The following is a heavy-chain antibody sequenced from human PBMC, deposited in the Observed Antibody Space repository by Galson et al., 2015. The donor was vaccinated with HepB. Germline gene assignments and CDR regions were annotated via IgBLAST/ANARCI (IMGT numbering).Heavy chain of an antibody. V-gene: IGHV3-20*04. Sequence: SLRLSCAASGFTFDDYGMSWVRQAPGKGLEWVSGINWNGGSTGYADSVKGRFTISRDNAKNSLYLQMNSLRAEDTALYYCAREGRYYGSGSYGANDYWGQGTLVTVSS. CDR2: INWNGGST. CDR1: GFTFDDYG. D-gene: IGHD3-10*01. CDR3: AREGRYYGSGSYGANDY. J-gene: IGHJ4*02.